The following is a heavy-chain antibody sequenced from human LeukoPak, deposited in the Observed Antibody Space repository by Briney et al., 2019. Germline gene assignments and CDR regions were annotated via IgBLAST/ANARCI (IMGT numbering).Heavy chain of an antibody. CDR1: GFTFSSYE. V-gene: IGHV3-48*03. J-gene: IGHJ5*02. D-gene: IGHD3-16*02. CDR3: ARSLWTGDWFDP. CDR2: ISSSGSTI. Sequence: GGSLRLSCAASGFTFSSYEMNWVRQAPGKGLEWVSYISSSGSTIYYADSVKGRFTISRDNAKNSLYLQMNSLRAEDTAVYYCARSLWTGDWFDPWGQGTLVTVSS.